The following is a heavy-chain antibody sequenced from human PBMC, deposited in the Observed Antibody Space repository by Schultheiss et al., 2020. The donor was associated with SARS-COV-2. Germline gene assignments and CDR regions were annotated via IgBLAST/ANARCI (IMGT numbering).Heavy chain of an antibody. J-gene: IGHJ4*02. D-gene: IGHD4-17*01. CDR1: GGSISSGGYY. CDR2: IYYSGST. Sequence: LRLSCTVSGGSISSGGYYWSWIRQHPGKGLEWIGYIYYSGSTYYNPSLKSRVTISVDTSKNQFSLKLSSVTAADTAVYYCARGVRTVTTSFDYWGQGTLVTVSS. CDR3: ARGVRTVTTSFDY. V-gene: IGHV4-31*03.